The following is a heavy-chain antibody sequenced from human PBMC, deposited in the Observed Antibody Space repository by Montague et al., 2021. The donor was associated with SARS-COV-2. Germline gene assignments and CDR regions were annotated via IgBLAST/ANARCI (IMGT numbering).Heavy chain of an antibody. CDR2: IYYSGSS. CDR1: GDSISHSSFY. V-gene: IGHV4-39*01. CDR3: ARHTVFCTSTSCFQEPPLYCYMDV. D-gene: IGHD2-2*01. Sequence: SETLSLTCSVSGDSISHSSFYWGWIRQPPGKGLEWIGRIYYSGSSSYNPSLKSRVTISIDTSKNQISLELSSVTAADTAVYYCARHTVFCTSTSCFQEPPLYCYMDVWGKGTTVTVSS. J-gene: IGHJ6*03.